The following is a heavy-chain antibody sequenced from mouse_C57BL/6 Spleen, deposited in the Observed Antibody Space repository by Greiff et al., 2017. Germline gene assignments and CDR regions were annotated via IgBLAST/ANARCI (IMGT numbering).Heavy chain of an antibody. D-gene: IGHD1-1*01. J-gene: IGHJ4*01. Sequence: QVQLQQPGAELVMPGASVKLSCKASGYTFTSYWMHWVKQRPGQGLEWIGEIDPSDSYTNYNQKFKGKSTLTVDKSSSTAYMQLSSLTSEDSAVYYCARITTVSMDYWGQGTSVTVSS. CDR3: ARITTVSMDY. CDR1: GYTFTSYW. CDR2: IDPSDSYT. V-gene: IGHV1-69*01.